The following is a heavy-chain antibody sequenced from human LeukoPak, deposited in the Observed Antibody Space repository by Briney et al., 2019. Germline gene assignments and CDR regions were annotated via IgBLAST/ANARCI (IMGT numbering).Heavy chain of an antibody. CDR1: GFTFSSYS. V-gene: IGHV3-21*01. D-gene: IGHD3-22*01. CDR3: ARDSAMIAVGSFDY. CDR2: ISSSSSYI. Sequence: GGSLRLSCAASGFTFSSYSMNWVRQAPGKGLEWVSSISSSSSYIYYADSVKGRFTISRDNAKNSLYLQMDSLRAEDTAVYYCARDSAMIAVGSFDYWGQGTLVTVSS. J-gene: IGHJ4*02.